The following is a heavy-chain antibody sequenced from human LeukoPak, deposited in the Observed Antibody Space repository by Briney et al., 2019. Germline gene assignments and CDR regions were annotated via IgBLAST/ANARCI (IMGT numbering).Heavy chain of an antibody. D-gene: IGHD3/OR15-3a*01. Sequence: ASVTVSCKPSGGTFSSYGISWVRQAPGQGLEWMGAIIPMFGTTNYAQKFQGRVTITTDESTSTAYMELSSLRSEDTAVYYCARDQRTDFSDLGHWFDPWGQGTLVTVSS. CDR1: GGTFSSYG. CDR2: IIPMFGTT. CDR3: ARDQRTDFSDLGHWFDP. J-gene: IGHJ5*02. V-gene: IGHV1-69*05.